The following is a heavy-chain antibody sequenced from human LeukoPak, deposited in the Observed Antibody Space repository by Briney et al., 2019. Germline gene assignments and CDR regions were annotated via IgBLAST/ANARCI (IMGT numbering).Heavy chain of an antibody. CDR1: GGSISSYH. J-gene: IGHJ3*02. V-gene: IGHV4-59*01. CDR2: IYSSGST. CDR3: ARARNYYDSSGFYYEGDAFDI. D-gene: IGHD3-22*01. Sequence: SETLSLTCTVSGGSISSYHWSWIRQPPGKGLESIGYIYSSGSTHYNPSLKSRVTISVDTSKNQFSLKLSSVTAADTAVYYCARARNYYDSSGFYYEGDAFDIWGQGTMVAVSS.